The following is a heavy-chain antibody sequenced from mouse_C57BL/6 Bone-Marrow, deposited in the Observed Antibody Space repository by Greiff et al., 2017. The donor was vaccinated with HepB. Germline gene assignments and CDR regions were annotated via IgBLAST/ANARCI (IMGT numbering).Heavy chain of an antibody. Sequence: VQLQQSGPGLVKPSQSLSLTCSVTGYSITSGYYWNWIRQFPGNKLEWMGYISYDGSNNYNPSLKNRISITRDTSKNQFFLKLNSVTTEDTATYYCASRYYYGSSYAMDYWGQGTSVTVSS. J-gene: IGHJ4*01. D-gene: IGHD1-1*01. CDR3: ASRYYYGSSYAMDY. CDR1: GYSITSGYY. CDR2: ISYDGSN. V-gene: IGHV3-6*01.